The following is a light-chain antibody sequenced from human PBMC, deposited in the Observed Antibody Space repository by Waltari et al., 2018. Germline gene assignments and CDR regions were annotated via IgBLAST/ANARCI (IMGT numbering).Light chain of an antibody. CDR1: ASDIGNHNF. Sequence: VSASPGQSITISCTGTASDIGNHNFVSWYRQHPGKAPQLVIYDVSRRPSDISPRFSGSKSGTTASLTIFGLQPEDEADYYCNSYTTKGTLVVFGGGTKLTVL. CDR3: NSYTTKGTLVV. V-gene: IGLV2-14*03. CDR2: DVS. J-gene: IGLJ3*02.